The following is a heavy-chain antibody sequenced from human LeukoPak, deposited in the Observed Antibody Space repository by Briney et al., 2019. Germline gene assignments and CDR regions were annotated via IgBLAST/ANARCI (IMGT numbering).Heavy chain of an antibody. CDR1: GFTVSSNY. V-gene: IGHV3-53*01. D-gene: IGHD6-19*01. CDR2: IYSGGST. Sequence: PGGSLRLSCAASGFTVSSNYMSWVRQAPGKGLGWVSVIYSGGSTYYADSVKGRFTISRDNSKNTLYLQMNSLRAEDTAVYYCARESSGWYRRIDYWGQGTLVTVSS. CDR3: ARESSGWYRRIDY. J-gene: IGHJ4*02.